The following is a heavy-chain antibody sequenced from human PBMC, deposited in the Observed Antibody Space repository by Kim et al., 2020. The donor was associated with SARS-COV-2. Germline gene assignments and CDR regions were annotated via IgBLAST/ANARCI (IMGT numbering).Heavy chain of an antibody. D-gene: IGHD3-10*01. V-gene: IGHV1-69*13. J-gene: IGHJ5*02. CDR1: GGTFSSYA. CDR3: ARCSAGVLFWRGFDP. CDR2: IIPIFGTA. Sequence: SVKVSCKASGGTFSSYAISWVRQAPGQGLEWMGGIIPIFGTANYAQKFQGRVTITADESTSTAYMELSSLRSEDTAVYYCARCSAGVLFWRGFDPWGQGTLVTVSS.